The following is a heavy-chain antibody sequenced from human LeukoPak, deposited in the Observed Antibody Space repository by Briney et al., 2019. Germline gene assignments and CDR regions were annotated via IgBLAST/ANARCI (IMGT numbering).Heavy chain of an antibody. CDR3: ARGHRGFDY. V-gene: IGHV4-39*07. Sequence: SETLSLTCTVSAGSFISSSHHWGWIRQPPGKGLEWIGEINHSGSTNYNPSLKSRVTISVDTSKNQFSLKLSSVTAADTAVYYCARGHRGFDYWGQGTLVTVSS. CDR2: INHSGST. CDR1: AGSFISSSHH. J-gene: IGHJ4*02.